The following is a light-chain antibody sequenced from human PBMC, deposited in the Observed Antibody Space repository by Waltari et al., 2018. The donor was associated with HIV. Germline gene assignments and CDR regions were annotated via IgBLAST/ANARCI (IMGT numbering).Light chain of an antibody. V-gene: IGKV1-5*03. CDR1: QHIQNR. CDR3: QGGNGY. J-gene: IGKJ2*01. CDR2: FAS. Sequence: DSPMTQSPSTLSASVGDRVIITCRASQHIQNRMAWYQQKPGKAPKLLLYFASTLQGGVPSRFSGSGSGTEFTLTISSLQPDDFATYYCQGGNGYFGQGTKVEIK.